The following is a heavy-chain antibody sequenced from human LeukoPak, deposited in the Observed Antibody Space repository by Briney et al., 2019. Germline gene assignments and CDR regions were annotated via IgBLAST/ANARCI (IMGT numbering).Heavy chain of an antibody. CDR1: GGSISSYY. D-gene: IGHD5-18*01. J-gene: IGHJ4*02. CDR2: IYYSGST. V-gene: IGHV4-59*08. Sequence: SETLSLTCTVSGGSISSYYWSWIRQPPGKGLEWIGYIYYSGSTNYNPSLKSRVTISVDTSKNQFSLKLSSVTAADTAVYYCARGGYSYGRPYYLDYWGQGTLVTVSS. CDR3: ARGGYSYGRPYYLDY.